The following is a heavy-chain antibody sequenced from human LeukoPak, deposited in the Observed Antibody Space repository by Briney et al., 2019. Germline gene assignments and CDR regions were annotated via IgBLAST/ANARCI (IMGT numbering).Heavy chain of an antibody. Sequence: ASVQVSCQASGYTFTGYYIHWVRQAPGQGLEWIGWINPNSVNTGYAQKFQGRVTMTRNTSISTAYMELSSLRSEDTAVYYCAIRYGSGEKYYYYYYMDVWGKGTTVTVSS. CDR3: AIRYGSGEKYYYYYYMDV. CDR1: GYTFTGYY. V-gene: IGHV1-8*02. CDR2: INPNSVNT. J-gene: IGHJ6*03. D-gene: IGHD3-10*01.